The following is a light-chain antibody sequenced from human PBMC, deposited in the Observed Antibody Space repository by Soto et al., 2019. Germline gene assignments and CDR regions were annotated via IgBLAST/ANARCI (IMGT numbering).Light chain of an antibody. Sequence: EVVMTQSPATLSVSPGERVTLSCTASQSVSGNLAWYPQKPGQAPRLLIHGASTRATDIPARFSGSGSGTEFTLTITSLQSEDFAVYYCQQYHNWPPGLTFGGGTRVEIK. V-gene: IGKV3-15*01. J-gene: IGKJ4*01. CDR2: GAS. CDR3: QQYHNWPPGLT. CDR1: QSVSGN.